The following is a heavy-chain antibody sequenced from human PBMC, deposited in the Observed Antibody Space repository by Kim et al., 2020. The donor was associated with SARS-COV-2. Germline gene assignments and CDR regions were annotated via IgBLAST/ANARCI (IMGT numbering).Heavy chain of an antibody. D-gene: IGHD2-21*01. V-gene: IGHV3-15*01. CDR3: TTSPYCGGDCYFDY. J-gene: IGHJ4*02. Sequence: AAPVKGRFTISRDDSKNTLYLQMNSLKTEDTAVYYCTTSPYCGGDCYFDYWGQGTLVTVSS.